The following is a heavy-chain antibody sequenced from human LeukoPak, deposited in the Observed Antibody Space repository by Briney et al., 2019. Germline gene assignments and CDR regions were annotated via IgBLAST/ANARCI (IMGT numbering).Heavy chain of an antibody. CDR1: GFTFSDYY. D-gene: IGHD6-13*01. CDR2: ISGSGGST. Sequence: PGGSLRLSCAASGFTFSDYYMSWIRQAPGKGLEWVSAISGSGGSTYYADSVKGRFTISRDSSKNTLYLQMNSLRAEDTAVYYCAKSKQLRFNDAFDIWGQGTMVTVSS. CDR3: AKSKQLRFNDAFDI. V-gene: IGHV3-23*01. J-gene: IGHJ3*02.